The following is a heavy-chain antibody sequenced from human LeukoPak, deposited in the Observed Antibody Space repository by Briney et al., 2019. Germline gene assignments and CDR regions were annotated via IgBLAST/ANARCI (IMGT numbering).Heavy chain of an antibody. V-gene: IGHV3-7*01. J-gene: IGHJ4*02. D-gene: IGHD3-16*01. CDR1: GVTFSDFW. Sequence: GGSLRLSCEVSGVTFSDFWINWVRQAPGKGLEWVANIKEDGSQKYYVESVKGRFTVSRDNAKNSVYLQVSSLRDADTGVYYCARGLNTSPGIDYWGQGTLVTVSS. CDR3: ARGLNTSPGIDY. CDR2: IKEDGSQK.